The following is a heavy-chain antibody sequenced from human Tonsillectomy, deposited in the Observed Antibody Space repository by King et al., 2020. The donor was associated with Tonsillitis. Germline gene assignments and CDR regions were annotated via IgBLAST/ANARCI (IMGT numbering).Heavy chain of an antibody. CDR1: GGSISSYY. D-gene: IGHD1-1*01. CDR2: IYYSGST. V-gene: IGHV4-59*08. J-gene: IGHJ3*02. CDR3: ARHRHDWNDDHAFDI. Sequence: VQLQESGPGLVKPSETLSLTCTVSGGSISSYYWSWTRQPPGKGLEWIGYIYYSGSTNYNPSLKSRVTISVDTSKNQFSLKLTSLTAADTAVYHCARHRHDWNDDHAFDIWGQGTLVTVSS.